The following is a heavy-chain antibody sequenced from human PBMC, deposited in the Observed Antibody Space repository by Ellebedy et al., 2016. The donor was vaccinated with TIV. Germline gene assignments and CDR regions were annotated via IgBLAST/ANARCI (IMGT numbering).Heavy chain of an antibody. D-gene: IGHD2-21*02. CDR2: VYYSGSP. V-gene: IGHV4-39*01. CDR3: ARTDPWQPIDD. Sequence: MPSETLSLTCSVPGGSLSSTRYYWAWIRQPPGTGLEYIGSVYYSGSPYYSPSFKSRVTLSADTSKNQFSLNLRTATAADTAVYYCARTDPWQPIDDWGQGILVSVSS. J-gene: IGHJ4*02. CDR1: GGSLSSTRYY.